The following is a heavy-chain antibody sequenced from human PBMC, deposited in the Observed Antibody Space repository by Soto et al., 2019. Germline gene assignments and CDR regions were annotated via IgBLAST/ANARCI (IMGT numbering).Heavy chain of an antibody. D-gene: IGHD3-10*01. Sequence: QVQVVESGGGVVQPGRSLRLSCLASGFTFSTYNMHWVRQAPGKGLEWVAVLTNDGGDDYFTDSVKGRFTLSRDTSKNTLYLQMNSLRPEDTAVYYCAKDRGAFWVFDLWGHGTLVTVSS. V-gene: IGHV3-30*18. CDR3: AKDRGAFWVFDL. CDR2: LTNDGGDD. CDR1: GFTFSTYN. J-gene: IGHJ2*01.